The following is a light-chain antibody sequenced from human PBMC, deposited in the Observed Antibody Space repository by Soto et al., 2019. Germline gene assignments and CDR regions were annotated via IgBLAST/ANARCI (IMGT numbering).Light chain of an antibody. V-gene: IGKV3-20*01. CDR3: QHYGTTPPHS. Sequence: EIVLTQSPGTLSLSPGEAATLSCRASQRVNNKYLAWYQQRPGQAPRLLISGASRRATGIPDRFSGSGSGTAFTLTISRLESEDFAAYYCQHYGTTPPHSFGQGTKLE. CDR1: QRVNNKY. CDR2: GAS. J-gene: IGKJ2*01.